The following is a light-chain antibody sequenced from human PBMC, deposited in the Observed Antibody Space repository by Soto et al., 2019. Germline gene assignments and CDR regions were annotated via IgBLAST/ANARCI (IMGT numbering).Light chain of an antibody. J-gene: IGKJ1*01. CDR1: QSVSSN. CDR3: QQYGSSGT. Sequence: ERVMTQSPATLSVSPGERSTLSCRPSQSVSSNLAWYQQKPGQAPRLLIYGASNRATGIPDRFSGSGSGTDFTLTISRLEPEDFAVYYCQQYGSSGTFGQGTKVDIK. CDR2: GAS. V-gene: IGKV3-20*01.